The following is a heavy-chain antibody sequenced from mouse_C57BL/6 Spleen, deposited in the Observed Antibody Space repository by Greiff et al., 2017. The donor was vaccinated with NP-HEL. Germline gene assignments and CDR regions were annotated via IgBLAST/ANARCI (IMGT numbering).Heavy chain of an antibody. CDR3: AREGDYYGSSYYAMDY. D-gene: IGHD1-1*01. J-gene: IGHJ4*01. V-gene: IGHV1-63*01. Sequence: QVQLQQSGAELVRPGTSVKMSCKASGYTFTNYWIGWAKQRPGHGLEWIGDIYPGGGYTNYNEKFKGKATLTADKSSSTAYMQFSSLTSEDSAIYYCAREGDYYGSSYYAMDYWGQGTSVTVSS. CDR2: IYPGGGYT. CDR1: GYTFTNYW.